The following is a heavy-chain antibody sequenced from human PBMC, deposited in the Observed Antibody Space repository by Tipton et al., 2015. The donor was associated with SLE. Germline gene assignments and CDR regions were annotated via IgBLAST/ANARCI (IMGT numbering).Heavy chain of an antibody. D-gene: IGHD2-21*01. CDR2: VYYSGNT. CDR3: ARDGGAGHIPCCGPPSVAFDI. V-gene: IGHV4-39*07. CDR1: GGSISDSSQY. J-gene: IGHJ3*02. Sequence: TLSLTCNVSGGSISDSSQYWGWIRQPPGKGLEWIGSVYYSGNTYTNLSLKSRVSISVDISKNQLSLKLTSVTAADTAVYFCARDGGAGHIPCCGPPSVAFDIWGRGTLVTVSS.